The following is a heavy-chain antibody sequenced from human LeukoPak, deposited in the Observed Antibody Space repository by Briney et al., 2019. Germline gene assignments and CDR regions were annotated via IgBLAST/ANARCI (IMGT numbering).Heavy chain of an antibody. CDR1: GFTFSSYS. CDR2: IYNGGDTI. Sequence: GGSLRLSCAASGFTFSSYSMNWVRQAPGKGPETVSYIYNGGDTIYYADSVRGRFTISRDNAESSLYLQMNSLRAEDTAVYYCARGHWGLDYWGRGTLVTVSS. J-gene: IGHJ4*02. CDR3: ARGHWGLDY. V-gene: IGHV3-48*04. D-gene: IGHD7-27*01.